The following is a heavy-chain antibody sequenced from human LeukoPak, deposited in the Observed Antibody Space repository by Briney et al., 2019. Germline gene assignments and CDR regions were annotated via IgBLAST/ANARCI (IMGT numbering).Heavy chain of an antibody. CDR2: INSDGSST. CDR1: GFTFSSYW. V-gene: IGHV3-74*01. J-gene: IGHJ4*02. Sequence: GESLRLSCAASGFTFSSYWMHWVRQAPGKGLVWVSRINSDGSSTSYADSVKGRFTISRDNAKNTLYLQMNSLRAEDTAVYYCARGIGGSYPHFDYWGXGTLVTVSS. CDR3: ARGIGGSYPHFDY. D-gene: IGHD1-26*01.